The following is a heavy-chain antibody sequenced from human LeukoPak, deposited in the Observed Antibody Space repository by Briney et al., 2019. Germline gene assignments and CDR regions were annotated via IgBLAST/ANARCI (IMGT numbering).Heavy chain of an antibody. J-gene: IGHJ4*02. CDR3: ARQIEAAYYDY. CDR2: IYGGGGT. CDR1: GFAVKSSY. D-gene: IGHD6-13*01. Sequence: GGSLRLSCAASGFAVKSSYMNWVRQAPGKGLEWVSVIYGGGGTYYADSVKGRVTISRDNSKNTLYLQMNSLRAEDTAVYYCARQIEAAYYDYWGQGTLVTVSS. V-gene: IGHV3-53*01.